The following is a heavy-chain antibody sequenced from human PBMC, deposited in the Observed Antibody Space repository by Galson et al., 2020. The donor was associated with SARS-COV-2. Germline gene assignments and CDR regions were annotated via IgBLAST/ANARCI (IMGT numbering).Heavy chain of an antibody. CDR2: INLSGRT. D-gene: IGHD3-22*01. V-gene: IGHV4-34*01. Sequence: PSETLSLTCAVFGGSFSGYSWTWIRQPPGKGLEWIGEINLSGRTRYNLSLKSRVSMPVDTSKNQFSLRLSSVTAADTAVYYCARGFDGLYDSSGFFGLGVFFYYGLDVWGQGTTVSVSS. J-gene: IGHJ6*02. CDR3: ARGFDGLYDSSGFFGLGVFFYYGLDV. CDR1: GGSFSGYS.